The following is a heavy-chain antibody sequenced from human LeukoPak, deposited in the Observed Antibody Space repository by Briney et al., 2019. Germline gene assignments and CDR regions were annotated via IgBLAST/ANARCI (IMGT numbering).Heavy chain of an antibody. Sequence: SGGSLRLSCAASGFTFSSYAMSWVRQAPGKGLEWVSAISGSGGSTYYADSVKGRFTISRDNSKHPLYLQMNSLRAEDTAVYYCAMPGDYGDYFDYWGQGTLVTVSS. CDR1: GFTFSSYA. J-gene: IGHJ4*02. V-gene: IGHV3-23*01. D-gene: IGHD4-17*01. CDR2: ISGSGGST. CDR3: AMPGDYGDYFDY.